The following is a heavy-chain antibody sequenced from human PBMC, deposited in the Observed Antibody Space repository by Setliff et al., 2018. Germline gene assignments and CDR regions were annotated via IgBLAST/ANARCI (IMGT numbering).Heavy chain of an antibody. CDR3: ARGAGYSSRWYIYYYGMDV. V-gene: IGHV4-39*07. J-gene: IGHJ6*02. D-gene: IGHD6-13*01. Sequence: PSETLSLTCTVSGGSISSSLYYWGWIRQPPGKGLEWIGSIYYSGSTNYNPSLKSRVTISVDTSKNQLSLKLSSVAAADTAVYYCARGAGYSSRWYIYYYGMDVWGQGTTVTSP. CDR2: IYYSGST. CDR1: GGSISSSLYY.